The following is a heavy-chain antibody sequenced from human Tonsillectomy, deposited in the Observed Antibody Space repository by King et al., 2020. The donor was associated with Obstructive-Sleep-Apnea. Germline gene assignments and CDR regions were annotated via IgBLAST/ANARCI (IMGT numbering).Heavy chain of an antibody. J-gene: IGHJ4*02. CDR1: GFTFSTYW. D-gene: IGHD5-12*01. V-gene: IGHV3-7*03. CDR2: IKQDGSEK. CDR3: ARHRGVEDYGGYGDYFDY. Sequence: VQLVESGGDLVQPGGSLRLSCAASGFTFSTYWMSWVRQAPGKGLEWVANIKQDGSEKYYVDSVKGRFTISRDNAKDSLYLQMRSRRAEDTAVYYCARHRGVEDYGGYGDYFDYWGQGTLVTVSS.